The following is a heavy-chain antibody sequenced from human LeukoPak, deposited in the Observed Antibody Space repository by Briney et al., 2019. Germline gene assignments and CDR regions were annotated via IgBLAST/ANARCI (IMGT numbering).Heavy chain of an antibody. CDR1: GFSFSTYA. V-gene: IGHV3-33*07. Sequence: GGSLRLSCAASGFSFSTYAMFWVRQAPGKGLEWVAVIWYDGSEKYYADAVKGRVTISRDNSESTVHLQMNSLGAEDTALYYCAREGESRLGELSSWGQGTLVTVSS. D-gene: IGHD3-16*02. CDR2: IWYDGSEK. J-gene: IGHJ4*02. CDR3: AREGESRLGELSS.